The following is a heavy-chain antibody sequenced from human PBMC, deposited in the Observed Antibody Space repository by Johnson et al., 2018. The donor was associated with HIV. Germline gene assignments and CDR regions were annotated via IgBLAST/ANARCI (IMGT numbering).Heavy chain of an antibody. D-gene: IGHD6-13*01. CDR2: ISWNSGSI. CDR3: AKSIAAAGTNAFDI. CDR1: GFTFDDYA. J-gene: IGHJ3*02. Sequence: VQLVESGGGVVQPGRSLRLSCAASGFTFDDYAMHWVRQAPGKGLEWVSGISWNSGSIGYADSVKGRFTISRDNSKNTLYLQMNSLRAEDTAVYYCAKSIAAAGTNAFDIWGQGTMVTVSS. V-gene: IGHV3-9*01.